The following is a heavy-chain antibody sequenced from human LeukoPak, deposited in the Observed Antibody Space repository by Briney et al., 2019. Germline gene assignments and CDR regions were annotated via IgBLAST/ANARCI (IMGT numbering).Heavy chain of an antibody. CDR3: STEPREYCSSTSCPNWIDP. CDR1: GFTFISYA. D-gene: IGHD2-2*01. J-gene: IGHJ5*02. Sequence: GGSLRLSCAASGFTFISYAMSWGRQAPGKGLEWVSALSSSGGTTYYADSVKGRFTISRDNSKNTMYLQMSSLRAEDTAIYYCSTEPREYCSSTSCPNWIDPWGQGTLVTVSS. V-gene: IGHV3-23*01. CDR2: LSSSGGTT.